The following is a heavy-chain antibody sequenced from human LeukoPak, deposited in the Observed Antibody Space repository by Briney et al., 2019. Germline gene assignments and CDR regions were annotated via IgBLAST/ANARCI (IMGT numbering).Heavy chain of an antibody. CDR3: ASHSATWYFQH. CDR2: IYYSGST. D-gene: IGHD6-13*01. J-gene: IGHJ1*01. Sequence: PSETLSLTCTVSGGAINSSTYYWGWIRQPPGKGLEWIGTIYYSGSTNYKPSLKSRVTMSLNTSKNQFSLKLSSVTAADTAICYCASHSATWYFQHWGQGTPVTVSS. V-gene: IGHV4-39*07. CDR1: GGAINSSTYY.